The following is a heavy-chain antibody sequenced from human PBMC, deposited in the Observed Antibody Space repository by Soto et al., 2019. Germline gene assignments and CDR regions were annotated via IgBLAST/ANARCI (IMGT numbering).Heavy chain of an antibody. Sequence: EVQLLESGGGLVQPGGSLRLSCAASGFTFSSYAMSWVRQAPGKGLEWVSAISGSGGSTYYADSVKGRFTISRDNSKNTLYLQMNSLRAEDTAVYYCAKDLVVRGVITPRDAFDIWGQGTMVTVSS. CDR3: AKDLVVRGVITPRDAFDI. D-gene: IGHD3-10*01. CDR2: ISGSGGST. V-gene: IGHV3-23*01. J-gene: IGHJ3*02. CDR1: GFTFSSYA.